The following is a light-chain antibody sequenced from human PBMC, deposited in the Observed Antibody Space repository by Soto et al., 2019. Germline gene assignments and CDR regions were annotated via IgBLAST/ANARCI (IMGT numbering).Light chain of an antibody. J-gene: IGKJ2*01. CDR2: AAS. Sequence: DIQMTQSPSSLSASVGDRVTITCRASQGISNYLAWYQQKSGQVPKLLIYAASTLQSGVPSRFSGSESGTDFTLTISSLQPEDVATYYCQTYNSAPYTFGQGTKLEIK. CDR3: QTYNSAPYT. V-gene: IGKV1-27*01. CDR1: QGISNY.